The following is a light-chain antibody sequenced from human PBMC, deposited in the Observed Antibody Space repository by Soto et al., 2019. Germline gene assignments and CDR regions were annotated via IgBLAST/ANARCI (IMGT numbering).Light chain of an antibody. CDR2: EVT. Sequence: QSALTQPASVSGSPGQSITISCTGTSSDVGAYNYVSWYQQHPGKAPKVMIYEVTNRPSGVSNRYSGSKSGNTASLTISGLQAEDEADYYCSSYTGDNTVVFGPGTKLTVL. J-gene: IGLJ1*01. CDR1: SSDVGAYNY. CDR3: SSYTGDNTVV. V-gene: IGLV2-14*01.